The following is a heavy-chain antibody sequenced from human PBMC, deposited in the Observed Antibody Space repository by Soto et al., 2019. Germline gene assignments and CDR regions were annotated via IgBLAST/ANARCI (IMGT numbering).Heavy chain of an antibody. Sequence: QVTLKESGPVLVKPTETLTLTCTVSGFSLSNARMGVSWIRQPPGKALEWLAHIFSNDEKSYSTSLKSRLTISKDTSKSQVVLTMTNMDPVDTATYYCARTRLQYYYDSSGYNDAFDIWGQGTMVTVSS. J-gene: IGHJ3*02. V-gene: IGHV2-26*01. CDR3: ARTRLQYYYDSSGYNDAFDI. CDR2: IFSNDEK. CDR1: GFSLSNARMG. D-gene: IGHD3-22*01.